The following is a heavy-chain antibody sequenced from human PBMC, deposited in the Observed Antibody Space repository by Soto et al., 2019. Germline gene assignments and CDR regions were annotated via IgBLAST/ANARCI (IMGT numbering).Heavy chain of an antibody. Sequence: GASVMVSGKASGYTFTGDYMHWVRQAPGQGLEWMGWINPNSGGTNYAQKFQGWVTMTRDTSISTAYMELSRLRSDDTAVYYCARSLMVRGVIQTFYYYGMDVWGQGTTVTVSS. CDR1: GYTFTGDY. V-gene: IGHV1-2*04. CDR2: INPNSGGT. D-gene: IGHD3-10*01. CDR3: ARSLMVRGVIQTFYYYGMDV. J-gene: IGHJ6*02.